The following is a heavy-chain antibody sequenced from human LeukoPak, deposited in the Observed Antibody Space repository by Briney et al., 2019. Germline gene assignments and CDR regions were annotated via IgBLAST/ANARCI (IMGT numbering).Heavy chain of an antibody. CDR3: AREDIVVVPAAREAFDI. J-gene: IGHJ3*02. V-gene: IGHV1-2*02. CDR2: INPNSGGT. CDR1: GYTFTGYY. D-gene: IGHD2-2*01. Sequence: ASVNVSCKASGYTFTGYYMHWVRQAPGQGLEWMGWINPNSGGTNYAQKFQGRVTMTRDTSISTAYMELSRLRSDDTAVYYCAREDIVVVPAAREAFDIWGQGTMVTVSS.